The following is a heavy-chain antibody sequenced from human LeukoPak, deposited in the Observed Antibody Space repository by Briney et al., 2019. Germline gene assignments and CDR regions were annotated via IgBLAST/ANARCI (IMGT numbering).Heavy chain of an antibody. CDR2: IYTSGTT. J-gene: IGHJ4*02. CDR3: ARLSTVTTSFDY. CDR1: GGSFSGDF. V-gene: IGHV4-59*10. Sequence: PSETLSLTCAVYGGSFSGDFWSWIRQSPGKGLEWIGRIYTSGTTHYNPSLKSRVTMSVDTSKNQFSLKLSSVTAADTAVYYCARLSTVTTSFDYWGQGTLVTVSS. D-gene: IGHD4-17*01.